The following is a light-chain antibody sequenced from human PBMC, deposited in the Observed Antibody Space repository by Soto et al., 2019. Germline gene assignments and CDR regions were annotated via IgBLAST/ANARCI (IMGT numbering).Light chain of an antibody. CDR1: SSDVGGYNY. Sequence: QSVLTQPASMSGSPGQSITISCTGTSSDVGGYNYVSWYQQHPGKAPKVMIYDVSNRPSGVSNRFSGSKSGNTASLTISGLQAEDEADYYCSSYTSSSTLVVFGGGTKLTVL. CDR3: SSYTSSSTLVV. V-gene: IGLV2-14*01. CDR2: DVS. J-gene: IGLJ2*01.